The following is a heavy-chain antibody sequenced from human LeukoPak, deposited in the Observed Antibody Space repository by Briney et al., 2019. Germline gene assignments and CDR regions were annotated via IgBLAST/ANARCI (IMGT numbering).Heavy chain of an antibody. D-gene: IGHD2-2*01. CDR2: INPSGGST. V-gene: IGHV1-46*01. CDR3: ASQDPKVVPARENYYYYYGMDV. CDR1: GYTFTSYY. J-gene: IGHJ6*02. Sequence: ASVKVSCKASGYTFTSYYMHWVRQAPGQGLEWMGIINPSGGSTSYAQKFQGRVTMTRDTSTSTVYMELSGLRSEDTAVYYCASQDPKVVPARENYYYYYGMDVWGQGTTVTVSS.